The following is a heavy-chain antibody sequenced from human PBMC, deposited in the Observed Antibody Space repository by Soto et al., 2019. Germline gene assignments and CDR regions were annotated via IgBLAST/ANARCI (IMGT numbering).Heavy chain of an antibody. D-gene: IGHD3-10*01. CDR3: ARVQSGDQNPGLLNNWFDP. V-gene: IGHV1-3*01. J-gene: IGHJ5*02. Sequence: ASVKVSCKASGYTFTSYAMHWVRQAPGQRLEWMGWINAGNGNTKYSQKFQGRVTITRDTSASTAYMELSSLRSEDTAVYYCARVQSGDQNPGLLNNWFDPWGQGTLVTVSS. CDR2: INAGNGNT. CDR1: GYTFTSYA.